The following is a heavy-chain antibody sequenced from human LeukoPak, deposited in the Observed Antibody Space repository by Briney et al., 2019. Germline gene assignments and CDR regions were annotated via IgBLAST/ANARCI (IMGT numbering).Heavy chain of an antibody. V-gene: IGHV3-21*01. CDR2: ISSSSSYI. CDR1: GFTFSSYS. CDR3: ARDLRSSGYYAFDY. J-gene: IGHJ4*02. Sequence: GGSLRLSCAASGFTFSSYSMNWVRQAPGKGLEWVSSISSSSSYIYYADSVKGRFTISRDNAKNSLYLQMNSLRAEDTAVYYCARDLRSSGYYAFDYWGQGTLVTVSS. D-gene: IGHD3-22*01.